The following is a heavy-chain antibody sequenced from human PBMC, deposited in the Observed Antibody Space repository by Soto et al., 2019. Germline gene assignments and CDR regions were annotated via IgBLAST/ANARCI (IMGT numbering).Heavy chain of an antibody. CDR1: GGSITTYY. V-gene: IGHV4-59*01. Sequence: SETLSLTCTVSGGSITTYYWTWIRQPPGKGLEWIGYIYYSGRTKYNPSLKSRVTISVDTSKNQFSLNLSSVTAADTAVYYCAKGAPYYYDSRGGNWFDPWRQGTLVTVSS. D-gene: IGHD3-22*01. J-gene: IGHJ5*02. CDR3: AKGAPYYYDSRGGNWFDP. CDR2: IYYSGRT.